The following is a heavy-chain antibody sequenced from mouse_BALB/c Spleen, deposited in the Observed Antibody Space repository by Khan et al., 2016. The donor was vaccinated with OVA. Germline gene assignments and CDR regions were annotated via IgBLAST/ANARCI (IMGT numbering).Heavy chain of an antibody. Sequence: EVQLVESGPGLVKPSQSLSLTCTVTGYSITSGYGWNWLRQFPGNKLEWMGYISYSGSTNYNPSLQSRISITRDTSKNQILLELNSVTTEDTATYYCARTARIKYWGQGTTLTVAS. CDR2: ISYSGST. J-gene: IGHJ2*01. V-gene: IGHV3-2*02. CDR1: GYSITSGYG. CDR3: ARTARIKY. D-gene: IGHD1-2*01.